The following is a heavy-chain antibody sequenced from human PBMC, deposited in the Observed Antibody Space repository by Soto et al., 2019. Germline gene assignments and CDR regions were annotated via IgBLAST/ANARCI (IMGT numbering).Heavy chain of an antibody. CDR3: ARGIAAASNTGDYYYYYGMDV. D-gene: IGHD6-13*01. CDR1: GGSFSGYY. J-gene: IGHJ6*02. V-gene: IGHV4-34*01. Sequence: SETLSLTCAVYGGSFSGYYWSWIRQPPGKGLEWIGEINHSGSTNYNPSLKSRVTISVDTSKNQFSLKLSSVTAADTAVYYCARGIAAASNTGDYYYYYGMDVWGQGTTVTVSS. CDR2: INHSGST.